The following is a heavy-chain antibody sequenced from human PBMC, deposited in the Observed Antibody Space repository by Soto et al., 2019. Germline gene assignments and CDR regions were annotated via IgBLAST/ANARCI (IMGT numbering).Heavy chain of an antibody. D-gene: IGHD3-22*01. CDR3: ARGGFRYYDSSGYSWFDP. J-gene: IGHJ5*02. CDR2: INHSGST. Sequence: PSETLSLTCAVYGGSFSGYYWSWIRQPPGKGLEWIGEINHSGSTNYNPSLKSRVTISVDTSKNQFSLKLSSVTAADTAVYYCARGGFRYYDSSGYSWFDPWGQGTLVTVSS. CDR1: GGSFSGYY. V-gene: IGHV4-34*01.